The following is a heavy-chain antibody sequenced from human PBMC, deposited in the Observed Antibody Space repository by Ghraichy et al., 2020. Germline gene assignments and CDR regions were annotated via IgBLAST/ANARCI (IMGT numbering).Heavy chain of an antibody. V-gene: IGHV4-61*01. D-gene: IGHD4-11*01. CDR3: ARDRLQNPPYYYYGMDV. Sequence: SETLSLTCTVSGGSVSSGSYYWSWIRQPPRKGLEWIGYIYYSGSTNYNPSLKSRVTISVDTSKNQFSLKLSSVTAADTAVYYCARDRLQNPPYYYYGMDVWGQGTTVTVSS. CDR2: IYYSGST. J-gene: IGHJ6*02. CDR1: GGSVSSGSYY.